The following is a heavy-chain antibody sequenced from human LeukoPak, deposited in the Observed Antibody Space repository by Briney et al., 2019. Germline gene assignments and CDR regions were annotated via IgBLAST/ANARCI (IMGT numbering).Heavy chain of an antibody. J-gene: IGHJ6*03. Sequence: PSETLSLTCTVSGGSISSYYWSWIRQPPGKGLEWIGYIYYSGSTNYNPSLKSRVTISVDTSKNQFSLKLSSVTAADTAVYYCARISTYYDFWSGYYTHYYYMDVWGKGTTVTVSS. D-gene: IGHD3-3*01. CDR3: ARISTYYDFWSGYYTHYYYMDV. V-gene: IGHV4-59*12. CDR2: IYYSGST. CDR1: GGSISSYY.